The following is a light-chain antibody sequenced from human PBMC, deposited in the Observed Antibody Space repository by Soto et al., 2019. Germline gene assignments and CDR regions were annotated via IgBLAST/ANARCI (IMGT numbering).Light chain of an antibody. CDR2: AAT. CDR3: QESSTTPAFT. V-gene: IGKV1-39*01. Sequence: DIQMTQSPSSLSASVGDRVTITCRASHSVASYFNWFQQRPGKAPSLLIYAATTLHTGVPSTFSGSRSGTNFTLTSRRLQPEDFATYYCQESSTTPAFTFGPGTKVDL. CDR1: HSVASY. J-gene: IGKJ3*01.